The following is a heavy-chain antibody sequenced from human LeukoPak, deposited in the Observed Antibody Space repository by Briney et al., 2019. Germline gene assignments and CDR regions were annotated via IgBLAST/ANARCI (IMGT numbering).Heavy chain of an antibody. J-gene: IGHJ4*02. V-gene: IGHV3-48*03. CDR1: GITLDNYE. CDR2: ITSSGDSI. CDR3: ATKVAGTSHFSY. Sequence: GGSLRLSCAASGITLDNYEMNCVRQAPGKGLEWVAHITSSGDSIFYADSVKGRFTISRGNAKNSLYLQMHRLSAEDTAVYYCATKVAGTSHFSYWGQGTRVAVSS. D-gene: IGHD6-19*01.